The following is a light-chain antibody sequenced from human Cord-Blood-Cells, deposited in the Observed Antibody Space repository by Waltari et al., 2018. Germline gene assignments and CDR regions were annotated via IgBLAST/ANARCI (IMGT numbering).Light chain of an antibody. Sequence: DIQMTQSPSTLPASVGDRVTLTCRASQSLSSWLAWYQQKPGKAPKLLTYDASSLESGVPSRFSGSGSGTEFTLTISSLQPDDFATYYCQQYNSYWTFGQGTKVEIK. CDR1: QSLSSW. CDR2: DAS. CDR3: QQYNSYWT. J-gene: IGKJ1*01. V-gene: IGKV1-5*01.